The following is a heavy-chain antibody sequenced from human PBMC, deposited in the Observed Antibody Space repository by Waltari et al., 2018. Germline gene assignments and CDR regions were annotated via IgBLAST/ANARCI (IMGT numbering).Heavy chain of an antibody. CDR2: MNPNSGNT. CDR1: GYNFTDYD. D-gene: IGHD3-3*01. V-gene: IGHV1-8*01. Sequence: QVQLVQSGPEVKQPGASVKVSCGASGYNFTDYDINWVRQAPGQGFEWMGWMNPNSGNTGYAQKFQGRVTMTMNTPTSRAYIELRDLRSDDTAVYYCTRRREFFGPDYWGQGSLVTVSA. CDR3: TRRREFFGPDY. J-gene: IGHJ4*02.